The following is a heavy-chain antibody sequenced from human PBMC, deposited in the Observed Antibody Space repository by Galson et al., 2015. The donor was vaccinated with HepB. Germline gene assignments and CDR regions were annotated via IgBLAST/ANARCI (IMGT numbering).Heavy chain of an antibody. D-gene: IGHD6-13*01. V-gene: IGHV3-23*01. CDR3: AKGWEAAADTIGTDG. J-gene: IGHJ6*02. Sequence: SLRLSCAASGFTFSSYAMTWVRQAPAKGLEWVSTISGSGTTTYYADSMKGRFTMSRDNSKNTVYLQMNSLRVEDTALYYCAKGWEAAADTIGTDGWGRGTTLTVFS. CDR2: ISGSGTTT. CDR1: GFTFSSYA.